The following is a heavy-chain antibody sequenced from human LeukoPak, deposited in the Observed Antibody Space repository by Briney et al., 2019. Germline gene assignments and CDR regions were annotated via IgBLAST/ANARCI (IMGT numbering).Heavy chain of an antibody. CDR1: GFTFSSYG. D-gene: IGHD6-19*01. Sequence: GGSLRLSCAASGFTFSSYGMHWVRQAPGKGLEWVAFIRYDGSNKYYADSVKGRFTISRDNSKNTLYLQMSSLRAEDTAVYYCAKDAVAGIAVADHYHYMDVWGKGTTVTISS. J-gene: IGHJ6*03. CDR3: AKDAVAGIAVADHYHYMDV. V-gene: IGHV3-30*02. CDR2: IRYDGSNK.